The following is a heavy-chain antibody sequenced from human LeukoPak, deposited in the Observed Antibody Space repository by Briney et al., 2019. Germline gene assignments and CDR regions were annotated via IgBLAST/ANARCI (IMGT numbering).Heavy chain of an antibody. CDR1: GYTFTGHY. D-gene: IGHD2-2*02. Sequence: ASVKVSCKASGYTFTGHYMHWVRQDPGQGLEWMGWINPNSGGTNYAQKFQGRVTMTRDTSISTAYMELSRLRSDDTAVYYCARVYTSVVDYWGQGTLVTVSS. CDR2: INPNSGGT. CDR3: ARVYTSVVDY. J-gene: IGHJ4*02. V-gene: IGHV1-2*02.